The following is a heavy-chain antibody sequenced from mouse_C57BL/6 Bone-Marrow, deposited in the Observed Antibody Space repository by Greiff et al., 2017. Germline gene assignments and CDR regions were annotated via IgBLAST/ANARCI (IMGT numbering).Heavy chain of an antibody. J-gene: IGHJ4*01. V-gene: IGHV2-9-1*01. CDR1: GFSLTSYA. CDR2: IWTGGGT. Sequence: VMLVESGPGLVAPSQSLSITCTVSGFSLTSYAISWVRQPPGKGLEWLGVIWTGGGTNYNSALNSRLSISKDNSKSQVFLKMNSLQSDDTARYYCVRRYYAIDYWGQGTSVTVSS. CDR3: VRRYYAIDY.